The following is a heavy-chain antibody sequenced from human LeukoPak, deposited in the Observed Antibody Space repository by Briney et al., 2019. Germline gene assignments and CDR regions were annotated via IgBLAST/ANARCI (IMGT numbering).Heavy chain of an antibody. V-gene: IGHV4-4*02. D-gene: IGHD3-10*01. CDR2: IYHSGST. CDR1: GGSISSSNW. Sequence: SETLSLTCAVSGGSISSSNWWSWVRQPPGKGLEWIGEIYHSGSTNYNPSLKSRVTISVDKSKNQFSLKLSSVTAADAAVYYCARGSRGVIRFRFDPWGQGTLVTVSS. J-gene: IGHJ5*02. CDR3: ARGSRGVIRFRFDP.